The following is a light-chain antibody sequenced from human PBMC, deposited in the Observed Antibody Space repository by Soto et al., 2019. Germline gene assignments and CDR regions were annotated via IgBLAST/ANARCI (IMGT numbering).Light chain of an antibody. J-gene: IGKJ1*01. CDR1: QSITSW. CDR3: QQYSSYST. V-gene: IGKV1-5*01. CDR2: DAS. Sequence: DIQMTQSPSTLSASVGDRVTITCRASQSITSWLAWYQRKPGKAPKLLIYDASTLETGVPSRFSGSGSGTEFTLTISSLQPDDFATYYCQQYSSYSTFGPGPGWKSN.